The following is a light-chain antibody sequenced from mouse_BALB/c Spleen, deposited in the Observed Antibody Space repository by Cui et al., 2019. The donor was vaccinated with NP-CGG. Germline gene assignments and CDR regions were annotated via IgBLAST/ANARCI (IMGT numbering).Light chain of an antibody. J-gene: IGLJ1*01. CDR1: TGAVTTSNY. V-gene: IGLV1*01. Sequence: AVVTQDSAPTTSPGETVTFTCRSNTGAVTTSNYANWVQEKPDHLFTGLIGGTNNRAPGVPARFSGSLIGDKAALTITGAQTEDEAIYFCALWYSNHWVFGGGTKLTVL. CDR3: ALWYSNHWV. CDR2: GTN.